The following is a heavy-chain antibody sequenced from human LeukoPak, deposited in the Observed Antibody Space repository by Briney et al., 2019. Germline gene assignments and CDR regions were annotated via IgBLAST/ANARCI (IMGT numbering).Heavy chain of an antibody. CDR3: AKDHLPGIVVADRDY. D-gene: IGHD6-19*01. CDR2: ISGSGGST. J-gene: IGHJ4*02. CDR1: GFTFSSYA. V-gene: IGHV3-23*01. Sequence: GGSLRLSCAASGFTFSSYAMSWVRQAPGKGLEWVSAISGSGGSTYYADSVKGRFTISRDNSKNTLYLQMNSLRVEDTAVYYCAKDHLPGIVVADRDYWGQGTLVTVSS.